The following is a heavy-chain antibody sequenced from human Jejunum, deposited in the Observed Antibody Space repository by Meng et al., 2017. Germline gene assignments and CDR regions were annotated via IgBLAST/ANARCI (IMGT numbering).Heavy chain of an antibody. CDR1: GFTVSSSY. J-gene: IGHJ4*02. CDR3: ARGRPNNYFDY. Sequence: ESLKISCAASGFTVSSSYMSWVRQAPGKGLEWVSMINSGGNSYYAESVKGRFTVSRDSSKNTVFLQIYSLRAEDTAAYYCARGRPNNYFDYWGQGTLVTVSS. D-gene: IGHD1-26*01. CDR2: INSGGNS. V-gene: IGHV3-66*02.